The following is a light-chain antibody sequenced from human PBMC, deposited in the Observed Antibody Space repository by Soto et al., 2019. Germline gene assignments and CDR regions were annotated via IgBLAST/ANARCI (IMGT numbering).Light chain of an antibody. CDR2: GAS. CDR3: HQCDSSPWT. Sequence: ENVLPLFPATLSLSTGERATLYCRASQSLSSNYLAWYQQKPGQAPRLLIYGASSRATGIPDRFSGSGSGTDFTLTISRLEPEDFAVFYCHQCDSSPWTFGQGTQV. V-gene: IGKV3-20*01. J-gene: IGKJ1*01. CDR1: QSLSSNY.